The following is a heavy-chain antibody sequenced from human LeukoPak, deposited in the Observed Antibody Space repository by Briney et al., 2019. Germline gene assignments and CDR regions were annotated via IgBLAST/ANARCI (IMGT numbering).Heavy chain of an antibody. D-gene: IGHD3-3*01. CDR2: IYYTGST. V-gene: IGHV4-59*01. Sequence: PSETLSLTCTVSSGSITSYYWTWIRQPPGKGLEWIGSIYYTGSTNYSPSLKGRVTILVDTSKNQFSLKMNSVTAADTALYYCARVGIGYSTFYFDYWGQGLLVTVSS. J-gene: IGHJ4*02. CDR3: ARVGIGYSTFYFDY. CDR1: SGSITSYY.